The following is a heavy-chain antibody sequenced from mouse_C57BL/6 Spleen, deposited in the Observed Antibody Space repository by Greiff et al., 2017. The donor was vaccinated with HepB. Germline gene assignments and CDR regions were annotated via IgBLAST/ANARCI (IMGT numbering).Heavy chain of an antibody. D-gene: IGHD1-1*01. CDR3: ARSGGLLRDWYFDV. Sequence: QVQLQQSGPELVKPGASVKISCKASGYAFSSSWMNWVKQRPGKGLEWIGRIYPGDGDTNYNGKFKGKATLTADKSSSTAYMQLSSLTSEDSAVYFCARSGGLLRDWYFDVWGTGTTVTVSS. CDR2: IYPGDGDT. CDR1: GYAFSSSW. J-gene: IGHJ1*03. V-gene: IGHV1-82*01.